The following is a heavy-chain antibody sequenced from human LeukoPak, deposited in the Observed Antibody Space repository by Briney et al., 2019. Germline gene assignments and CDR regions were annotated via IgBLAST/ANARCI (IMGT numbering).Heavy chain of an antibody. D-gene: IGHD2-15*01. V-gene: IGHV4-39*01. CDR2: IYYSGST. Sequence: SETLSLTCTVSGGSISSSSYYWGWIRQPPGKGLEWIGSIYYSGSTHYNPSLKSRVTISVDTSKNQFSLKLSSVTAADTAVYYCARRVERQYYFDYWGQGTLVTVSS. CDR1: GGSISSSSYY. J-gene: IGHJ4*02. CDR3: ARRVERQYYFDY.